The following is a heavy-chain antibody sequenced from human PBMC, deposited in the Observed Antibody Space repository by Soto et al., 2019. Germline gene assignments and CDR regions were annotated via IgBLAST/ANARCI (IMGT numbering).Heavy chain of an antibody. CDR3: ARTIGYRPAY. Sequence: GGPLRLWWAGAWDNCVSHGRHRIRRASRKGLEWLAVVWYDGSKEYYADSVKGRFTVSNDNSINTAYLQINSLRGDDTAVYYCARTIGYRPAYWGQRTLVTVSS. D-gene: IGHD3-16*02. CDR2: VWYDGSKE. CDR1: WDNCVSHG. V-gene: IGHV3-33*01. J-gene: IGHJ4*02.